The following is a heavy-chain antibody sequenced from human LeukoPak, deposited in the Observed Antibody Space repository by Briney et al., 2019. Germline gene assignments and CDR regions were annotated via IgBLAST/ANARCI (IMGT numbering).Heavy chain of an antibody. Sequence: GGSLRLSCAASGFSFGSYWMNWVRQAPGKGLEWVANIKEDGSEKYYVDSVKGRFTISRDSAKNALYLQMNSLRAEDTAVYYCARLGLGGYSYSLDYWGQGTLVTASS. V-gene: IGHV3-7*01. J-gene: IGHJ4*02. D-gene: IGHD2-21*01. CDR1: GFSFGSYW. CDR3: ARLGLGGYSYSLDY. CDR2: IKEDGSEK.